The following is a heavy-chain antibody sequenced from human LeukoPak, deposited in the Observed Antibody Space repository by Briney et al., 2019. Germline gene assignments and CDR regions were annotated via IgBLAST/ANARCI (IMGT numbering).Heavy chain of an antibody. V-gene: IGHV3-30-3*01. D-gene: IGHD2-15*01. Sequence: GGSLRLSCAASGFTFSTYAIHWVRQAPGKGLEWVASISYDGSNKYYADSVKGRFTISRDNSKNTLFLQMNSLRAEDTAMYYCARVGYCIGGTCYWGLGAFDIWGQGTLVTVSS. CDR3: ARVGYCIGGTCYWGLGAFDI. CDR2: ISYDGSNK. J-gene: IGHJ3*02. CDR1: GFTFSTYA.